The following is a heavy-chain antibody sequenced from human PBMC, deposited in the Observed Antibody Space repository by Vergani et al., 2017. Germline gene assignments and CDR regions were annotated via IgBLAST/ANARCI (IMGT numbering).Heavy chain of an antibody. J-gene: IGHJ4*02. D-gene: IGHD2-2*01. CDR1: GFTFSSYA. CDR3: ARHQQLDY. Sequence: QVQLVESGGGVVQPGRSLRLSCVVSGFTFSSYAMHWVRQAPGKGLEWVAVISYHGSNKYYADSVKGRFTISRDNSKNTLYLQMSSLRADDTAVYYCARHQQLDYWGQGTLVTVSS. CDR2: ISYHGSNK. V-gene: IGHV3-30*04.